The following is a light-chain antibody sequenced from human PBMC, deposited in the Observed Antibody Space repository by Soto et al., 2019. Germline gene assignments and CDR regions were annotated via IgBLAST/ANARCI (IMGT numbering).Light chain of an antibody. CDR3: QHYGYSSWT. J-gene: IGKJ1*01. V-gene: IGKV3-20*01. CDR1: RSVSDTL. CDR2: GTS. Sequence: EIVLTQSPGTLSLSPGERATLSCRADRSVSDTLLTWFQQKPGQAPMLLIFGTSNRAPAIPDRFSGSGSGTDFTLTISRLEPDDFTVYYCQHYGYSSWTFGQGTKVEIK.